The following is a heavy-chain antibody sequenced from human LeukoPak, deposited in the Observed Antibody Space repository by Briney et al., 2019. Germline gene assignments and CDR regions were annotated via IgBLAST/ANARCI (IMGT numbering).Heavy chain of an antibody. Sequence: GASVRVSCKTSGYTFSNYDVNWVRQATGQGLEWMGWMNPNTGTTGYAEKFQGRVTFSRDTSKTTAYMEVSSLRSDDTAVYYCARDGGSAMPFDYWGQGTLVTVSS. CDR3: ARDGGSAMPFDY. J-gene: IGHJ4*02. D-gene: IGHD2-2*01. V-gene: IGHV1-8*03. CDR1: GYTFSNYD. CDR2: MNPNTGTT.